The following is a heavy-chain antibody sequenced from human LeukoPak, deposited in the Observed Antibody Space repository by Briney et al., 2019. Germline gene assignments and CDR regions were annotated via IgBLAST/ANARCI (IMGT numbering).Heavy chain of an antibody. V-gene: IGHV4-59*08. J-gene: IGHJ4*02. D-gene: IGHD5-24*01. Sequence: PSETLSLTCTVSGGSMSSYYWSWIRQPPGKGLEWIGYIYYSGSTKYNPSLKSRVTISVDTSKNQFSLKLSSVTAADTAVHYCARGARAGYNLEPFDYWGQGTLVTVSS. CDR2: IYYSGST. CDR1: GGSMSSYY. CDR3: ARGARAGYNLEPFDY.